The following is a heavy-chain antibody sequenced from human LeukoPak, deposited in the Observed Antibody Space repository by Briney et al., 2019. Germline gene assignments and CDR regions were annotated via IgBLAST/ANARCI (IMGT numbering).Heavy chain of an antibody. CDR3: ARGHRRIAARPGYYFDY. Sequence: WASVKVSCKASGYTFTSYDINWVRQATGQGLEWMGWMNPNSGNTGYAQKFQGRVTITRNTSISTAYMELSSLRSEDTAVYYCARGHRRIAARPGYYFDYWGQGTLVTVSS. D-gene: IGHD6-6*01. V-gene: IGHV1-8*03. J-gene: IGHJ4*02. CDR1: GYTFTSYD. CDR2: MNPNSGNT.